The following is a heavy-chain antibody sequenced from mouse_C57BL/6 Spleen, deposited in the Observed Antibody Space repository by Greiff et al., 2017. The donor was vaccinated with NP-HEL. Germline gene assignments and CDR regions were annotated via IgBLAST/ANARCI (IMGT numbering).Heavy chain of an antibody. Sequence: QVQLKQSGAELVKPGASVKLSCKASGYTFTSYWMQWVKQRPGQGLEWIGEIDPSDSYTNYNQKFKGKATLTVDTSSSTAYMQLSSLTSEDSAVYYCARRRTLITTVVATDYWGQGTTLTVSS. CDR2: IDPSDSYT. CDR3: ARRRTLITTVVATDY. V-gene: IGHV1-50*01. D-gene: IGHD1-1*01. J-gene: IGHJ2*01. CDR1: GYTFTSYW.